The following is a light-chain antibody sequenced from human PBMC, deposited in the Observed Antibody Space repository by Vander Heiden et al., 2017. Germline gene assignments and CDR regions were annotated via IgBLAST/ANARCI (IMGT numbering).Light chain of an antibody. V-gene: IGLV1-44*01. CDR2: SNN. Sequence: QSVVTQPPSASGAPGQRVTISCSGSSSNIGSNSVNWYQQLPGTAPQLLSYSNNQRPSGVPDRFSGSKSGTSASLAISGLQSEDEADYYCATWDDSVNGPLFGGGTKLTVL. J-gene: IGLJ2*01. CDR3: ATWDDSVNGPL. CDR1: SSNIGSNS.